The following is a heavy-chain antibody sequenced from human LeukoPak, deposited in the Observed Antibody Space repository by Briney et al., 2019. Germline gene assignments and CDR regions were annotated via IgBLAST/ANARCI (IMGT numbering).Heavy chain of an antibody. J-gene: IGHJ4*02. CDR3: ALMVRGVNE. V-gene: IGHV3-30*03. D-gene: IGHD3-10*01. Sequence: GGSLRLSCAASGFTFSSYGVQWVRQAPGKGLEWVAVISYDGSNKYYADSVKGRFTISRDNSKNTLYLQMNSLRAEDTAVYYCALMVRGVNEWGQGTLVTVSS. CDR1: GFTFSSYG. CDR2: ISYDGSNK.